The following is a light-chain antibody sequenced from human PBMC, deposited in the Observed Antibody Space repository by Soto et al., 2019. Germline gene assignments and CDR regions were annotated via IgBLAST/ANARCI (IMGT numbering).Light chain of an antibody. CDR1: QDISNF. J-gene: IGKJ1*01. CDR2: TAS. CDR3: QQCYNWPQWT. V-gene: IGKV1-27*01. Sequence: QMTQSPSSLSASVGDRVTITCRASQDISNFLAWYQQKPGKPPKVLICTASTLPSGVPSRFSGSGSGTDFTLTISSLEPEDFAAYYCQQCYNWPQWTFGQGTKVDIK.